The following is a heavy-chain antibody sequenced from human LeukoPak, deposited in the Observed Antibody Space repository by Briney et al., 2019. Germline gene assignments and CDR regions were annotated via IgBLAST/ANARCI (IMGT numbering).Heavy chain of an antibody. J-gene: IGHJ3*02. CDR2: INHSGST. D-gene: IGHD2/OR15-2a*01. V-gene: IGHV4-34*01. Sequence: SETLSLTCAVYGXSFSGYYWSWIRQPPGKGLEWIGEINHSGSTNYNPSLKSRVTISVDTSKNQFSLKLSSVTAADTAVYYCVRLNIKHAFDIWGQGTMVTVSS. CDR1: GXSFSGYY. CDR3: VRLNIKHAFDI.